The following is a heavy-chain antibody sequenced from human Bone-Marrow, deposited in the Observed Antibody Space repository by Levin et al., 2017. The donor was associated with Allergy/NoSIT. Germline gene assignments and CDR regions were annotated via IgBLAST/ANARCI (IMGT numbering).Heavy chain of an antibody. J-gene: IGHJ4*02. V-gene: IGHV4-31*03. D-gene: IGHD1-1*01. CDR1: GGSIRSGEDY. CDR3: ARAVYNWNSHYFDN. CDR2: IYRSGST. Sequence: SETLSLTCTVSGGSIRSGEDYWSWIRQRPGKGLEWIGYIYRSGSTYYNPSLKSRVTLSVDTSENQFSLKLSSATVADTGVYFCARAVYNWNSHYFDNWGQGTLVSVSS.